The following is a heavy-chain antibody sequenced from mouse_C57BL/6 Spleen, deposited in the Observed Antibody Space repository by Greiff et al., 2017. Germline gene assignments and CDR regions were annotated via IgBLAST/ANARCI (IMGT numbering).Heavy chain of an antibody. CDR2: IWSDGST. V-gene: IGHV2-6-1*01. Sequence: QVQLKESGPGLVAPSQSLSITCTVSGFSLTSYGVHWVRQPPGKGLEWLVVIWSDGSTTYNSALKSRLSISKDNSKSQVFLKMNSLQTDDTAMYYCARQYYYGSKDAMDYWGQGTSVTVSS. D-gene: IGHD1-1*01. CDR3: ARQYYYGSKDAMDY. J-gene: IGHJ4*01. CDR1: GFSLTSYG.